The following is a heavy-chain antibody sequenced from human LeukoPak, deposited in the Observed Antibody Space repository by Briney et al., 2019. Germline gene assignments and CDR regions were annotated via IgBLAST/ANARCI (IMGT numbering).Heavy chain of an antibody. CDR3: ARVGRIAAAGTGWFDP. D-gene: IGHD6-13*01. CDR2: TYYRSKWYN. J-gene: IGHJ5*02. Sequence: SQTLSLTCAISGDSVSSNSAAWNWTRQSPSRGLEWLGRTYYRSKWYNDYAVSVKSRITINPDTSKNQFSLQLNSVTPEDTAVYYCARVGRIAAAGTGWFDPWGQGTLVTVSS. V-gene: IGHV6-1*01. CDR1: GDSVSSNSAA.